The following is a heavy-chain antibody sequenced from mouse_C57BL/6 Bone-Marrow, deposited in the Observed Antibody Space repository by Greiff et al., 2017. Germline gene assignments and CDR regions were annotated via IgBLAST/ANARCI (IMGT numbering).Heavy chain of an antibody. V-gene: IGHV1-64*01. CDR3: TREGLRRSGFAY. D-gene: IGHD2-2*01. CDR2: IHPNSGST. Sequence: VQLQQPGAELVKPGASVKLSCKASGYTFTSYWMHWVKQRPGQGLEWIGMIHPNSGSTNYNEKFKSKATLTVDKSSSTAYMQLSRLTSEDSAVYYCTREGLRRSGFAYWGQGTLVTVSA. J-gene: IGHJ3*01. CDR1: GYTFTSYW.